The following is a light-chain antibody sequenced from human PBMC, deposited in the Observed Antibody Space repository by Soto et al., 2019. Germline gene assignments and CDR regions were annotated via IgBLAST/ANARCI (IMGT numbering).Light chain of an antibody. J-gene: IGKJ1*01. Sequence: EIVMTQSPAPLSLSPGERATLSCRASQSVSSSYLSWYQQKPGQAPRLLIYGASTRATGIPARFSGSGSGTDFTLTISSLQPEDFAVYYCQQDYNLPPWTFGQGTKVEIK. CDR3: QQDYNLPPWT. V-gene: IGKV3D-7*01. CDR1: QSVSSSY. CDR2: GAS.